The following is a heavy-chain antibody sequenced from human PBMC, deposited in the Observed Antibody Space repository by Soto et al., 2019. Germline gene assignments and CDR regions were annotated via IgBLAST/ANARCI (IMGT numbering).Heavy chain of an antibody. CDR1: GYNFTNFD. CDR2: MNPSSGET. J-gene: IGHJ4*01. V-gene: IGHV1-8*01. CDR3: ARLAEYCNGIKCYSNFDF. D-gene: IGHD2-15*01. Sequence: ALVKVSCKTSGYNFTNFDINWVLQSPLRWLVWMGWMNPSSGETGSAQNFQGRVTMTRDISTRTFFMQLTSLRSEDTAIYYCARLAEYCNGIKCYSNFDFWGRGTQVTVSS.